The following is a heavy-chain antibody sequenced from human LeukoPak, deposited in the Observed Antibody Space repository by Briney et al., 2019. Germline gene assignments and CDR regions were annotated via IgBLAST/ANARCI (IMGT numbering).Heavy chain of an antibody. D-gene: IGHD4-17*01. J-gene: IGHJ4*02. Sequence: GGSLRLSCAASGFTFSSYSMNWVRQAPGKGLEWVSYIGSSSRTIYYADSVKGRFTISRDNAKNSLYLQMNNLRAEDTAIYYCARQSGTMVTTRFDYWGQGTLVTVSS. CDR3: ARQSGTMVTTRFDY. CDR1: GFTFSSYS. V-gene: IGHV3-48*01. CDR2: IGSSSRTI.